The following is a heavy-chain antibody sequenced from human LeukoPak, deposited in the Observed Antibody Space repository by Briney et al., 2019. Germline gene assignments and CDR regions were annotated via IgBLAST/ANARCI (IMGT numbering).Heavy chain of an antibody. V-gene: IGHV3-48*02. D-gene: IGHD3-10*01. Sequence: GGSLRLSCAAARFTLGSYGMKWVRQAPGKGLEWVSYISSDSSTIYYADSVKGRFTISRDNAKNSLYLQMNSLSDEDPAVYYCATWFGELSWGLFDYWGQGTLVTVSS. CDR2: ISSDSSTI. CDR3: ATWFGELSWGLFDY. J-gene: IGHJ4*02. CDR1: RFTLGSYG.